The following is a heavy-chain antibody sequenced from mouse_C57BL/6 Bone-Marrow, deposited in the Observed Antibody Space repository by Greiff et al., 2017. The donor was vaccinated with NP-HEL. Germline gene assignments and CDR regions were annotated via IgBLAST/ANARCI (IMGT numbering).Heavy chain of an antibody. CDR3: ALPWYFDV. Sequence: QVQLQQPGAELVKPGASVKMSCKASGYTFTSYWITWVKQRPGQGLEWIGDIYPGSGSTNYNEKFKSKATMTVDTSSSTAYMHLSILTSEDSAVYYCALPWYFDVWGTGTTVTVSS. CDR1: GYTFTSYW. J-gene: IGHJ1*03. V-gene: IGHV1-55*01. CDR2: IYPGSGST.